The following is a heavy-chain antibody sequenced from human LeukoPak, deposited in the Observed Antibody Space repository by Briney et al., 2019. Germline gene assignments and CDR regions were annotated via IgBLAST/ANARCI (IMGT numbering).Heavy chain of an antibody. Sequence: GSLRLSCTASGFTFGDYAMSWIRQPPGKGLEWIGYISYSGSTNYNPSLKSRVTISIDTSKNQFSLKLNSVTAADTAVYYCASGGYCSSTSCYPNWFDPWGQGTLVTVSS. V-gene: IGHV4-59*01. CDR1: GFTFGDYA. CDR3: ASGGYCSSTSCYPNWFDP. D-gene: IGHD2-2*01. J-gene: IGHJ5*02. CDR2: ISYSGST.